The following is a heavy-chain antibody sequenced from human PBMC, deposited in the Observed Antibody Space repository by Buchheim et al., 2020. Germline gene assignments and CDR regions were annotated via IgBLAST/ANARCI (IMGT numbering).Heavy chain of an antibody. D-gene: IGHD2-2*01. CDR1: GYTFTGYY. CDR3: ARDGRDCSSTSCLLIPPPYYYYYGMDV. V-gene: IGHV1-2*02. Sequence: QVQLVQSGAEVKKPGASVKVSCKASGYTFTGYYMHWVRQAPGQGLEWMGWINPNSGGTNYAQKFQGRVTMTRDTSISTAYMELSRLRSDDTAVYYCARDGRDCSSTSCLLIPPPYYYYYGMDVWGQGTT. J-gene: IGHJ6*02. CDR2: INPNSGGT.